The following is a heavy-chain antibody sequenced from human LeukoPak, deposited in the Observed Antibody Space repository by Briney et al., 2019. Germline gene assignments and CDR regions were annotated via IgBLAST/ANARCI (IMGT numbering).Heavy chain of an antibody. J-gene: IGHJ4*02. V-gene: IGHV4-34*01. CDR3: ARGLDVVAVAGLYYFDY. CDR2: INHSGST. CDR1: GASFSGYY. Sequence: NPSETLSLTCAVYGASFSGYYWSWIRQPPGKGLEWIGEINHSGSTNYNPSLKSRVTISVDTSKNQFSLKLSSVTAADTAVYYCARGLDVVAVAGLYYFDYWGQGTLVTVSS. D-gene: IGHD6-19*01.